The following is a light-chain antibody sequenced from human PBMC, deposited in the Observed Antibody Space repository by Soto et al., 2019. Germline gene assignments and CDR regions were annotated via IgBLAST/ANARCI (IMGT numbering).Light chain of an antibody. CDR2: GAS. J-gene: IGKJ4*01. Sequence: EIVMTQSPATLSVSPGEGATLSCRASQSVSSNLAWYQQKPGQPPRLLIYGASTRTTGIPARFSGSGSGTEFTLTSSGLQSEDFAVYYCQQYNNWPPLTFGGGTKVEIK. V-gene: IGKV3-15*01. CDR3: QQYNNWPPLT. CDR1: QSVSSN.